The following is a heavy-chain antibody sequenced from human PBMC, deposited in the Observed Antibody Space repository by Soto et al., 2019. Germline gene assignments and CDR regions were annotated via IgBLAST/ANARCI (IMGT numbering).Heavy chain of an antibody. CDR2: IYYSGST. CDR1: GGSVSSGSYY. CDR3: GRICGTCDYGVDV. Sequence: SETLSLTCTVSGGSVSSGSYYWSWIRQPPGKGLEWIGYIYYSGSTNYNPSLKSRVTISVDTSKNTLSLQMNILRAEDSALYYCGRICGTCDYGVDVWGQGTTVTVSS. D-gene: IGHD1-26*01. V-gene: IGHV4-61*01. J-gene: IGHJ6*02.